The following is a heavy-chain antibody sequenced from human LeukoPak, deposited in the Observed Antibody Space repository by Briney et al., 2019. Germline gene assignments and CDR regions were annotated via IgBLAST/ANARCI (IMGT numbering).Heavy chain of an antibody. D-gene: IGHD4-17*01. CDR1: GFTFSSYS. V-gene: IGHV3-53*01. Sequence: GGSLRLSCAASGFTFSSYSMNWVRQAPGRGLEWVSFIYADGNTYYADSVKSRFTISRDISKNAVYLQMNSLRAEDTAVYYCARDSYGDANFDSWGQGTLVTVSS. CDR3: ARDSYGDANFDS. J-gene: IGHJ4*02. CDR2: IYADGNT.